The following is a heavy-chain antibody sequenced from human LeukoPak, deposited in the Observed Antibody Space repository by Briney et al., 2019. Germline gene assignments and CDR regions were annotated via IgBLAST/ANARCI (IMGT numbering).Heavy chain of an antibody. CDR1: GFTVSSNY. CDR3: ARVGVVPAAIPDGFDI. J-gene: IGHJ3*02. Sequence: GGSLRLSSAASGFTVSSNYMSWVRQAPGKGLECCSVIYSGGSTYYADSVKGPFAIYRDNSKNTLYLQMNSLTAEDTAVYYCARVGVVPAAIPDGFDIWGQGKMVTVSS. V-gene: IGHV3-53*01. D-gene: IGHD2-2*01. CDR2: IYSGGST.